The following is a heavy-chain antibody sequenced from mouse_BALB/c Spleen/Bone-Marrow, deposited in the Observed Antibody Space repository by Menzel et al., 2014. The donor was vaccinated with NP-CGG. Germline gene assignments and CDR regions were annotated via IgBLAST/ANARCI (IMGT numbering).Heavy chain of an antibody. CDR2: ISSGGGST. V-gene: IGHV5-12-1*01. J-gene: IGHJ2*01. CDR3: AREVLRDYFDY. CDR1: GFAFSSYD. D-gene: IGHD1-1*01. Sequence: EVQVVESGGGLVKPGGSLRLSCAASGFAFSSYDMSWVRQTPEKRLEWVAYISSGGGSTYYPDTVKGRFTISRDNAKNTLYLQMSSLKSEDTAMYYCAREVLRDYFDYWGRGTTITVSS.